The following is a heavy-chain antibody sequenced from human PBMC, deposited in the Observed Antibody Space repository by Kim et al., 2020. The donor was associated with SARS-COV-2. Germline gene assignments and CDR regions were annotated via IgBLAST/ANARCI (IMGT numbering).Heavy chain of an antibody. D-gene: IGHD6-25*01. CDR3: ARGPASGPSLNY. Sequence: NYNPSLKSRVTISVDTYKNQFSLKLSSVTAADTAVYYCARGPASGPSLNYWGQGTLVTVSS. V-gene: IGHV4-34*01. J-gene: IGHJ4*02.